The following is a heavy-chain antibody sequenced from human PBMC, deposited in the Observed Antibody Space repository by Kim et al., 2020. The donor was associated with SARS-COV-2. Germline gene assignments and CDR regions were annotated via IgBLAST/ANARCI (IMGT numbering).Heavy chain of an antibody. CDR2: IIPIFGTA. J-gene: IGHJ6*02. Sequence: SVKVSCKASGGTFSSYAISWVRQAPGQGLEWMGGIIPIFGTANYAQKFQGRVTITADESTSTAYMELSSLRSEDTAMYYCASGYCSGGSCYPIRDYYYYGMDVWGQGTTVTVSS. D-gene: IGHD2-15*01. CDR1: GGTFSSYA. V-gene: IGHV1-69*13. CDR3: ASGYCSGGSCYPIRDYYYYGMDV.